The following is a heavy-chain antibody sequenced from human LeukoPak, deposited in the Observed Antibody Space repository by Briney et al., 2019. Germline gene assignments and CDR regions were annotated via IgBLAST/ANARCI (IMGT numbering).Heavy chain of an antibody. Sequence: PSEALSLTCTVSGGSIRSYYRSLIRQPPGKGPEWIGYIYYSGSTNYNPSLKSRVTISVDTSKNRFSLKLSSVTAADTAVYYCARSYCSSTSCYAYYYYGMDVWGQGTTVTISS. CDR1: GGSIRSYY. D-gene: IGHD2-2*01. V-gene: IGHV4-59*08. CDR3: ARSYCSSTSCYAYYYYGMDV. J-gene: IGHJ6*02. CDR2: IYYSGST.